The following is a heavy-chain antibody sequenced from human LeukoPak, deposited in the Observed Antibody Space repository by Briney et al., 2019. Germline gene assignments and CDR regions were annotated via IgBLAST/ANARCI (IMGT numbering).Heavy chain of an antibody. CDR1: GYTFTSYG. V-gene: IGHV1-18*01. J-gene: IGHJ5*02. CDR3: ARDSLVGKCSWYVYNWFDP. Sequence: ASVKVSCKASGYTFTSYGISWVRQAPGQGLEWMGWISAYNGNTNYAQKLQGRVTMTTDTSTSTAYMELRSLRSDDTAVYYCARDSLVGKCSWYVYNWFDPWGQGTLVTVSS. D-gene: IGHD6-13*01. CDR2: ISAYNGNT.